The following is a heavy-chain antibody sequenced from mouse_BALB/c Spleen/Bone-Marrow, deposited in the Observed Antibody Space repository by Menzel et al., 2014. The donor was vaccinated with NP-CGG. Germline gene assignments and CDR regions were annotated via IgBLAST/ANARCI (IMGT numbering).Heavy chain of an antibody. V-gene: IGHV1-67*01. CDR3: AREVRAPWYAMDY. Sequence: VKLMESGPEVVRPGVSVKISCKGSGNTFTDYAMHWVKQSHAKSLEWIGVISTYNGNTNYNQKFKGKATMTVDKSSSTAYMELARLTSEDSAIYYCAREVRAPWYAMDYWGQGTSVTVSS. CDR2: ISTYNGNT. CDR1: GNTFTDYA. J-gene: IGHJ4*01. D-gene: IGHD2-14*01.